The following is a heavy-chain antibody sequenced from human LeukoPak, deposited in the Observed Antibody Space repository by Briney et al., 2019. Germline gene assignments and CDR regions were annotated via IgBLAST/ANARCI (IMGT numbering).Heavy chain of an antibody. Sequence: GGSLRLSCAASGLTFSSFGMHWVRQAPGKGLERVAFISYDADDKYYVDSVKGRFTISRDNSKKTLYLQMNNLRVEDTAVYYCARDTKRGEDSWGQGTLVTVSS. J-gene: IGHJ4*02. CDR3: ARDTKRGEDS. D-gene: IGHD3-10*01. V-gene: IGHV3-33*05. CDR1: GLTFSSFG. CDR2: ISYDADDK.